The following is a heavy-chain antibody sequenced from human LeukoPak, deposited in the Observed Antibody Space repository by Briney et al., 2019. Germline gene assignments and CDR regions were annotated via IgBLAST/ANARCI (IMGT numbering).Heavy chain of an antibody. Sequence: PSETLSLTCTVSGGSISSSSYYWGWIRQPPGKGLEWIGSIYYSGSTYYNPSLKSRVTISVDTSKNQFSLKLSSVTAADTAVYYCVRYYGSGAYYYYMDVWGKGTTVTVSS. CDR3: VRYYGSGAYYYYMDV. D-gene: IGHD3-10*01. V-gene: IGHV4-39*01. CDR1: GGSISSSSYY. J-gene: IGHJ6*03. CDR2: IYYSGST.